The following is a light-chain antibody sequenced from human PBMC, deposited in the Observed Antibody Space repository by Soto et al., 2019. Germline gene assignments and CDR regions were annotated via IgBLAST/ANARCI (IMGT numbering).Light chain of an antibody. CDR1: QSISSY. Sequence: DIQMTQSPSSLSASVGDRVTITCRASQSISSYLNWYQQKPGKAPKLLISAASSLQSGVPSRFSGSGSGTDFTLTISSLQPEDFANYYCQQSYSTPFSSGGGTKVEIK. CDR2: AAS. V-gene: IGKV1-39*01. CDR3: QQSYSTPFS. J-gene: IGKJ4*01.